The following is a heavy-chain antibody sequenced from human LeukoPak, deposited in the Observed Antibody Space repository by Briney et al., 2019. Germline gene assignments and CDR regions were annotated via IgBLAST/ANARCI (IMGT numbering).Heavy chain of an antibody. J-gene: IGHJ6*03. CDR1: GYTFTSYG. D-gene: IGHD3-3*01. Sequence: ASVKVSCKASGYTFTSYGISWVRQAPGQGLEWMGWISAYNGNTNYAQKLQGRVTMTTDTSTSTAYMELRSLRSDDTAVYYCARVSIFPDYYYYYYMDVWGKGTTVTVSS. V-gene: IGHV1-18*01. CDR3: ARVSIFPDYYYYYYMDV. CDR2: ISAYNGNT.